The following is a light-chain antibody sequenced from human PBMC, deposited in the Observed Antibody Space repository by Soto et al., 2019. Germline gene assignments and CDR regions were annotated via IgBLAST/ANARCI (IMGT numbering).Light chain of an antibody. Sequence: EIVLTQSPATLSLSPGERATLSCRASQSVSRNYLAWHQQKPGQAPRLLIYGASSRAAGIPDRFSGSGSGTGFTLTISSLEPDDFAVYYCHQYGNSPHTCGGGTKVEIK. J-gene: IGKJ4*01. CDR3: HQYGNSPHT. CDR2: GAS. V-gene: IGKV3-20*01. CDR1: QSVSRNY.